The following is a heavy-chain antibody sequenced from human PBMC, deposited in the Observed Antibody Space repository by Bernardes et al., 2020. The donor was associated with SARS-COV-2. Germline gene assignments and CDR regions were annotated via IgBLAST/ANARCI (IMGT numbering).Heavy chain of an antibody. CDR1: GFTFSDYS. CDR2: ISSSSSYI. CDR3: AREVGSSWSSRYFDL. J-gene: IGHJ2*01. D-gene: IGHD6-13*01. Sequence: GGSLRLSCVASGFTFSDYSMNWVRQAPGKGLEWVSSISSSSSYIYNADSVKGRFTISRDNAKNSLYLQMNSLRAEDTAVYYCAREVGSSWSSRYFDLWGRGTLVTVSS. V-gene: IGHV3-21*01.